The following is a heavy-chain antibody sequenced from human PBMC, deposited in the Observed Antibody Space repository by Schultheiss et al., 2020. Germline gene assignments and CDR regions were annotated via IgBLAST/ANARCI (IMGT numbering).Heavy chain of an antibody. Sequence: ASVKVSCKASGYTFTSYYMHWVRQAPGQGLEWMGIINPSGGSTSYAQKFQGRVTMTRDTSTSTVYMELSSLRSEDTAVYYCAREMATITYYYGMDVWGQGTTVTVSS. CDR2: INPSGGST. J-gene: IGHJ6*02. CDR3: AREMATITYYYGMDV. D-gene: IGHD5-24*01. CDR1: GYTFTSYY. V-gene: IGHV1-46*01.